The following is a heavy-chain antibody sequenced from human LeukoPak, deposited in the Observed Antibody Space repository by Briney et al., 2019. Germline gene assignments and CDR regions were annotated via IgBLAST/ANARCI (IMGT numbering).Heavy chain of an antibody. CDR3: GRHLRGDSYCPFDS. CDR1: GDSFTSYY. CDR2: IYYSGST. Sequence: SETLSLTCTVSGDSFTSYYWSWIRQPPGKGLEWIGFIYYSGSTKYNPSLQTVVTISVGSSTSSFYLRLLSVTGANTAGTDCGRHLRGDSYCPFDSWGQGALVTVSS. J-gene: IGHJ4*02. D-gene: IGHD5-12*01. V-gene: IGHV4-59*08.